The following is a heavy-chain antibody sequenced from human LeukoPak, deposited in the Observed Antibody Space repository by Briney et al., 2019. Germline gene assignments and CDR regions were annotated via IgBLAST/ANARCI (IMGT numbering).Heavy chain of an antibody. D-gene: IGHD3-3*01. CDR3: AGDFWSGYYFRD. CDR1: GVSISRSSYY. V-gene: IGHV4-39*07. J-gene: IGHJ4*02. Sequence: SETLSLTCTVSGVSISRSSYYWGWIRQPPGKGLEWIGSINHSGSTYYNPSLKSRVTISVDTSKNQFSLKLSSVTAADTAVYYCAGDFWSGYYFRDWGQGTLVTVSS. CDR2: INHSGST.